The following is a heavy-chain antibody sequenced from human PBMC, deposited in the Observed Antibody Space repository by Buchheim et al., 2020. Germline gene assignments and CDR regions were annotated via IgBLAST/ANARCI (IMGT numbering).Heavy chain of an antibody. D-gene: IGHD3-10*01. CDR3: AKDAARFGELSGLYYYYGMDV. V-gene: IGHV3-74*01. CDR2: VNGDGSTT. CDR1: GFTLSDYW. Sequence: EVQLVESGGGLVQPGGSLRLSCAASGFTLSDYWMHWVRQAPGEGLIWVSRVNGDGSTTGYADSVKGRFTISRDNAKNTLYLQMNSLRAEDTAVYYCAKDAARFGELSGLYYYYGMDVWGQGTT. J-gene: IGHJ6*02.